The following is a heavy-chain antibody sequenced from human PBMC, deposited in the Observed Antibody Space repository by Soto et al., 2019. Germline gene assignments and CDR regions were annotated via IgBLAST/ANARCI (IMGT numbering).Heavy chain of an antibody. CDR2: IYYSGST. J-gene: IGHJ6*03. Sequence: ETLSLTCTVSGGSISSYYWSWIRQPPGKGLGWIGYIYYSGSTNYNPSLKSRVTISVDTSKNQFSLKLSSVTAADTAVYYCARNIVVVPAAMTYYYYMDVWGKGTTVTVSS. V-gene: IGHV4-59*01. CDR3: ARNIVVVPAAMTYYYYMDV. CDR1: GGSISSYY. D-gene: IGHD2-2*01.